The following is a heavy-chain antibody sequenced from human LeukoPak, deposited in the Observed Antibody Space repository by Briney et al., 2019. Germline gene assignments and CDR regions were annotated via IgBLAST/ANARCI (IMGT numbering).Heavy chain of an antibody. CDR3: ARDNGYCTNGVCYGNYYGMDV. D-gene: IGHD2-8*01. J-gene: IGHJ6*02. CDR1: GGSISSGGYY. Sequence: SETLSLTCTVSGGSISSGGYYWSWIRQHPGKGLEWIGYIYYSGSTYYNPSLKSRVTILVDTSKNQFSLKLSSVTAADTAVYYCARDNGYCTNGVCYGNYYGMDVWGQGTTVTVSS. V-gene: IGHV4-31*03. CDR2: IYYSGST.